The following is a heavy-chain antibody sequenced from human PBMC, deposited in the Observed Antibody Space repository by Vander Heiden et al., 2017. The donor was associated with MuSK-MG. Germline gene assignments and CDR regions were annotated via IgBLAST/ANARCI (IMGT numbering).Heavy chain of an antibody. V-gene: IGHV4-34*01. CDR3: GGSSSVGLDY. CDR1: GGPFSGYY. CDR2: INKSGST. D-gene: IGHD6-6*01. J-gene: IGHJ4*02. Sequence: VQLQQWGAGLLKPSETLSLTCAVYGGPFSGYYWSWIRQPPGKGLEWIGEINKSGSTNYNPSLKSRATISADTSKKQFSLRMKSVTAADTAVYYCGGSSSVGLDYWGQGTMVTVSS.